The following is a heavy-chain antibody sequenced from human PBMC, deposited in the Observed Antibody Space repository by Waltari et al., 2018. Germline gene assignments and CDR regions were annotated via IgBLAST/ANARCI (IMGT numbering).Heavy chain of an antibody. V-gene: IGHV4-59*01. Sequence: QVQLQESGPGLVKPSETLSLTCTVSGGSISSYYWSWIRQPPGKGLAWIGYIYYSGSTNYNPSLKSRVTISVDTSKNQFSLKLSSVTAADTAVYYCARGHLRYYDSRNWYFDLWGRGTLVTVSS. CDR1: GGSISSYY. D-gene: IGHD3-22*01. CDR2: IYYSGST. CDR3: ARGHLRYYDSRNWYFDL. J-gene: IGHJ2*01.